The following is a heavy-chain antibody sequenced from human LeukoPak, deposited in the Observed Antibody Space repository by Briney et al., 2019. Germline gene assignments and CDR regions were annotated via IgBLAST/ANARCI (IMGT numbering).Heavy chain of an antibody. V-gene: IGHV3-7*01. CDR2: MNLDGSEK. D-gene: IGHD2-8*01. Sequence: PGGSLRLSCAASGFTFSSYAMSWVRQAPGKGLEWVARMNLDGSEKYYVASVKGRFNISRDNAKTSLYLEMNSLRAEDTAVYYCARDATYCTNGVCYTRFDYWGQGTLVTVSS. J-gene: IGHJ4*02. CDR1: GFTFSSYA. CDR3: ARDATYCTNGVCYTRFDY.